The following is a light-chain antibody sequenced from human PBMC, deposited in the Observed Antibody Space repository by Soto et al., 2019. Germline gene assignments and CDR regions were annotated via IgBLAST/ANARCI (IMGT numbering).Light chain of an antibody. CDR1: QAISTW. CDR3: QQANSFPRT. CDR2: AAS. Sequence: DIHMTQSTSSVSASVGDRVTITCRASQAISTWLAWYQQKPGKAPKLLNYAASNLQTGVPSRFSGSGSGTDFTLTISSLQPEDFATYYCQQANSFPRTFGQGTKVEIK. V-gene: IGKV1D-12*01. J-gene: IGKJ1*01.